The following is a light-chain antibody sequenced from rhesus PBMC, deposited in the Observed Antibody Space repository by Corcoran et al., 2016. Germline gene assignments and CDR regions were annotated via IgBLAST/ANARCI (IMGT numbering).Light chain of an antibody. Sequence: DIQMTQSPSSLSASVGDRVTITCRASQGITNDLAWYQQRPGETPKLLIYEASILQSGIPSRFSGSISGTDFTLTISSLQSEDFATYYCQHYYTTPWTFGKGTKVEIK. CDR2: EAS. CDR3: QHYYTTPWT. J-gene: IGKJ1*01. V-gene: IGKV1-25*01. CDR1: QGITND.